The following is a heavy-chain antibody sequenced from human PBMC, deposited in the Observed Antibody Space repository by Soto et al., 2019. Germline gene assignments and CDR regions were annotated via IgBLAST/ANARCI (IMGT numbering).Heavy chain of an antibody. V-gene: IGHV3-9*01. CDR1: GFTFDDYA. D-gene: IGHD1-26*01. CDR3: AKDMGEGYYYGMDV. J-gene: IGHJ6*02. CDR2: ISWNSGSI. Sequence: GGSLRLSCAASGFTFDDYAMHWVRQAPGKGLEWVSGISWNSGSIGYADSVKGRFTISRDNAKNSLYLQMNSLRAEDTALYYCAKDMGEGYYYGMDVWGQGTTVTVSS.